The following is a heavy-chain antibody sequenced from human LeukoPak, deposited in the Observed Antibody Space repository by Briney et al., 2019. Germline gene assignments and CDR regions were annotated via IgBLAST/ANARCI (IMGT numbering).Heavy chain of an antibody. D-gene: IGHD1-26*01. CDR1: GFTVSSNY. Sequence: PGGSLRLSCAASGFTVSSNYMSWVRQAPGKGLEWVSVIYSGGSTYYADSVKGRFTISRDNSKNTLYLQVNSLRAEDTAVYYCTRDGGSFCDFDYWGQGALVTVSS. J-gene: IGHJ4*02. CDR2: IYSGGST. CDR3: TRDGGSFCDFDY. V-gene: IGHV3-66*01.